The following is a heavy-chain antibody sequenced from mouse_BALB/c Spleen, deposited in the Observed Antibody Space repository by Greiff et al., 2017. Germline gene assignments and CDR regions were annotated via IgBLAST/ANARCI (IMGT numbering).Heavy chain of an antibody. J-gene: IGHJ3*01. Sequence: EVMLVESGGGLVQPGGSRKLSCAASGFTFSSFGMHWVRQAPEKGLEWVAYISSGSSTIYYADTVKGRFTISRDNPKNTLFLQMTSLRSEDTAMYYCAKTYDYDEGFAYWGQGTLVTVSA. CDR1: GFTFSSFG. D-gene: IGHD2-4*01. CDR2: ISSGSSTI. V-gene: IGHV5-17*02. CDR3: AKTYDYDEGFAY.